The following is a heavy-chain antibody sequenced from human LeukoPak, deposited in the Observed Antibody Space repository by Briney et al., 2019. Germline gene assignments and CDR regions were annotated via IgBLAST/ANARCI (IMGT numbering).Heavy chain of an antibody. CDR1: GFTFSTYA. CDR3: ARGLIREGYYFDY. D-gene: IGHD2-21*01. V-gene: IGHV3-30*09. J-gene: IGHJ4*02. CDR2: ISYDGRNK. Sequence: GMSLRLSCAASGFTFSTYAMHWARQAPGKGLEWVTVISYDGRNKYCADSVKGRFAITRDNSNNMLYLQMNSLRAEDTAVYYCARGLIREGYYFDYWGQGTLVTVSS.